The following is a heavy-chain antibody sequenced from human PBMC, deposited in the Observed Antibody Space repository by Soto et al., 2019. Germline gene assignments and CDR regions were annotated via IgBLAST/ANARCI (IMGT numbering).Heavy chain of an antibody. D-gene: IGHD2-2*01. V-gene: IGHV3-30*18. CDR3: AKGVVPAAMHYYYGMDV. Sequence: QVQLVESGGGVVQPGRSLRLSCAASGFTFSSYGMHWVRQAPGKGLEWVAVISYDGSNKYYADSVKGRFTISRDNSKNTLYLQMTSLRAEDTAVYYCAKGVVPAAMHYYYGMDVWGQGTTVTVSS. CDR2: ISYDGSNK. J-gene: IGHJ6*02. CDR1: GFTFSSYG.